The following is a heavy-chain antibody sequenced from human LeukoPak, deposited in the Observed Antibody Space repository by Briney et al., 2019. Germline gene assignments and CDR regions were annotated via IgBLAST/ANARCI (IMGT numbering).Heavy chain of an antibody. J-gene: IGHJ4*02. CDR3: ARVRESSYYDYVWGSYRYTADY. Sequence: PGGSLRLSCAASGFTFSSYGMHWVRQAPGKGLEWVAFIRYDGSNKYYADSVKGRFTISRDNSKNTLYLQMNSLRAEDTAVYYCARVRESSYYDYVWGSYRYTADYWGQGTLVTVSS. CDR2: IRYDGSNK. CDR1: GFTFSSYG. V-gene: IGHV3-30*02. D-gene: IGHD3-16*02.